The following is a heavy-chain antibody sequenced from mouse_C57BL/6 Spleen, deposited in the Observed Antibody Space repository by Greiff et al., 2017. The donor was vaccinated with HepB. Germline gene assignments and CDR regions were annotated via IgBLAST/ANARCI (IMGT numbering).Heavy chain of an antibody. D-gene: IGHD2-4*01. CDR1: GYTFTSYW. CDR2: IHPNSGST. J-gene: IGHJ2*01. CDR3: RYDYDGKFDY. Sequence: QVQLKQSGAELVKPGASVKLSCKASGYTFTSYWMHWVKQRPGQGLEWIGMIHPNSGSTNYNEKFKSKATLTVDKSSSTAYMQLSSLTSEDSAVYYCRYDYDGKFDYWGQGTTLTVSS. V-gene: IGHV1-64*01.